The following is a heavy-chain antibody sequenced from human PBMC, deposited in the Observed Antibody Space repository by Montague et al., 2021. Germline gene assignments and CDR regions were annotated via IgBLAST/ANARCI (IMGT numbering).Heavy chain of an antibody. J-gene: IGHJ5*02. CDR3: ARGPRGYGSGSRFDP. CDR1: GGSFTGYY. V-gene: IGHV4-34*01. Sequence: SETLSLTCAVYGGSFTGYYGSWIRQSPGKGLEWIGEIDHKETVTLNPSLKSRVIISLDTSKNHFSLNMTSVTAADTATYYCARGPRGYGSGSRFDPWGQGTLIVVSS. CDR2: IDHKETV. D-gene: IGHD3-10*01.